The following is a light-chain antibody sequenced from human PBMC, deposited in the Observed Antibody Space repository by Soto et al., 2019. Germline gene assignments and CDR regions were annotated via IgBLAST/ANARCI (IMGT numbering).Light chain of an antibody. CDR1: QSVSSSY. Sequence: EIVLTQSPGTLSLSPGERATLSCRASQSVSSSYLAWYQQKPGQAPRLLIYGASSRATGIPDRFSGSGSGTDFPLHLSRLEPEDFAVYSSQQYGSSPWTFGQGTKVEIK. J-gene: IGKJ1*01. CDR3: QQYGSSPWT. V-gene: IGKV3-20*01. CDR2: GAS.